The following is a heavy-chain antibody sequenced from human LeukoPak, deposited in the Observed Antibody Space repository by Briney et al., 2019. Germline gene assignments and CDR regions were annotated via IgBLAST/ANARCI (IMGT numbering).Heavy chain of an antibody. CDR2: TYYSGST. CDR1: GGSISSGGYY. Sequence: SETLSLTCTVSGGSISSGGYYWSWIRQHPGKGLEWIGYTYYSGSTYYNPSLKSRVTISVDTSKNQLSLNLSSVTAADTAVYYCARDLSDDGSPYTHYGMAVWGQGTTVTVSS. V-gene: IGHV4-31*03. D-gene: IGHD3-16*01. CDR3: ARDLSDDGSPYTHYGMAV. J-gene: IGHJ6*02.